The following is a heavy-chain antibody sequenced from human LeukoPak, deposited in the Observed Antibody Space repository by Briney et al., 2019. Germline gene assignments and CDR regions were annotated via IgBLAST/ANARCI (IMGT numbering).Heavy chain of an antibody. CDR3: AGREQWPAYFDY. J-gene: IGHJ4*02. CDR1: GFTFSDYY. Sequence: GGSLRLSCAASGFTFSDYYMSWIRQAPGKGLEWVSYISSSSSYTNYADSVKGRFTISRDNAKNSLYLQMNSLRAEDTAVYYCAGREQWPAYFDYWGQGTLVTVSS. D-gene: IGHD6-19*01. V-gene: IGHV3-11*06. CDR2: ISSSSSYT.